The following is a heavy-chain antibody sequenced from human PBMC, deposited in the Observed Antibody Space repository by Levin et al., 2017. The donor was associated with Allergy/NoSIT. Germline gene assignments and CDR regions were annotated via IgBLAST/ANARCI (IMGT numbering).Heavy chain of an antibody. V-gene: IGHV5-51*01. D-gene: IGHD2-21*01. CDR1: GYSFTSYW. J-gene: IGHJ4*02. Sequence: GESLKISCKASGYSFTSYWFGWVRQRPGKGLEWMGLIFPGDSDTRYSPSFQGQIIMSVDKSTSTAYLHWSSLKPSDSAMYYCARRDSGGSNSFDFWGQGTLVTVSS. CDR3: ARRDSGGSNSFDF. CDR2: IFPGDSDT.